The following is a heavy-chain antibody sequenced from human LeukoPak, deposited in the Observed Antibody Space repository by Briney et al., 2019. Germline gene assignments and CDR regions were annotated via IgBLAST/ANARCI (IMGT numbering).Heavy chain of an antibody. Sequence: GGSLRLSCAASGFTFSGYAMHWVRQAPGKGLEWVANIKQDGSEKYYVDSVKGRFTISRDNAKNSLYLQMNSLRAEDTAVYYCARASRHDYWGQGTLVTVSS. CDR2: IKQDGSEK. CDR1: GFTFSGYA. CDR3: ARASRHDY. J-gene: IGHJ4*02. V-gene: IGHV3-7*01.